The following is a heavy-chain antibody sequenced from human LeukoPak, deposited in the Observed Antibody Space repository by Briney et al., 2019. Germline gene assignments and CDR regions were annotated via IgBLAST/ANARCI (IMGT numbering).Heavy chain of an antibody. CDR2: IYYSGST. J-gene: IGHJ4*02. CDR1: GGSISSYY. D-gene: IGHD2-15*01. V-gene: IGHV4-59*01. Sequence: SETLSLTCTVSGGSISSYYWSWIRQPPGKGLEWIGYIYYSGSTNYNPPLTSRVTISVDTSKNQFSLKLSSVTAADTALYYCARATVADYYFDYWGQGTLVTVSS. CDR3: ARATVADYYFDY.